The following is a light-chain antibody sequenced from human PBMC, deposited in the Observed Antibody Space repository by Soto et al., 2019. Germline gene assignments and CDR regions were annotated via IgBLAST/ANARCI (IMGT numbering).Light chain of an antibody. V-gene: IGKV3-20*01. CDR2: GAS. CDR3: QQYGSSLLT. Sequence: EMVLTQSPGPLSLSPGQRATLSCRARQSVSSTYLARYQHKPGQAQRPLIYGASSRATGIPDRFRGSGSGTDFTLPISRLEPEGCAVYYCQQYGSSLLTFGGGTKVDIK. J-gene: IGKJ4*01. CDR1: QSVSSTY.